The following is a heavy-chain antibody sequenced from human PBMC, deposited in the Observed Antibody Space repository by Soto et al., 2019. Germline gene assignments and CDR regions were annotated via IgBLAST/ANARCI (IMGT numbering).Heavy chain of an antibody. D-gene: IGHD2-21*01. J-gene: IGHJ6*02. CDR1: GYSFTTYG. CDR3: AREGVRPYYYYGMDV. Sequence: QVHLVQSGAEVKKPGASVKVSCKASGYSFTTYGISWVRQAPGQGLEWMGWISGYNGDTNYAQNFQARVTMTTDTSTSTAYMELRSLRSDDTAVYYCAREGVRPYYYYGMDVWGQRTTVTVSS. V-gene: IGHV1-18*01. CDR2: ISGYNGDT.